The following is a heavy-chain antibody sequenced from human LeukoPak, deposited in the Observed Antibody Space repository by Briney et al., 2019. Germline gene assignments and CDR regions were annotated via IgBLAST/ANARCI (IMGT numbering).Heavy chain of an antibody. D-gene: IGHD3-3*01. CDR3: ARDARSGYDYFDY. V-gene: IGHV3-33*01. CDR2: IWYDGSNK. Sequence: PGGSLRLSCAASGFTFSSYGMHWVRQAPGKGLEWVAVIWYDGSNKYYADSVKGRFTISRDNSKNTLYLQTNSLRAEDTAVYYCARDARSGYDYFDYWGQGTLVTVSS. CDR1: GFTFSSYG. J-gene: IGHJ4*02.